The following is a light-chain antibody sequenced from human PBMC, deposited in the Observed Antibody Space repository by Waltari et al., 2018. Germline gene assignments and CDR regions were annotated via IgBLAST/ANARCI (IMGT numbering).Light chain of an antibody. Sequence: QLTQSPSSLSASVGDRVTTTCRASQGISSNLAWYQQKPGKAPKLLISAASTLQSGVPRRCSGSGAGTDFTLIISSQQPEDFATYYCQQLNSYPITFGQGTRLEIK. CDR1: QGISSN. V-gene: IGKV1-9*01. CDR2: AAS. CDR3: QQLNSYPIT. J-gene: IGKJ5*01.